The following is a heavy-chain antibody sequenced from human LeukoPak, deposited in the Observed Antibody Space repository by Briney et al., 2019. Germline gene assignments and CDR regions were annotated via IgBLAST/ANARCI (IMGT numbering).Heavy chain of an antibody. CDR1: DDSIGPYY. CDR2: IYYTGST. J-gene: IGHJ4*02. CDR3: ARHGGGGESYPRVFDY. D-gene: IGHD1-26*01. V-gene: IGHV4-59*08. Sequence: SETLSLTCTVSDDSIGPYYWSWIRQSPGKGLQWIGYIYYTGSTKYNPSLKNRVTLSVDTPKNQFSLNLSSVTAADTAVYYCARHGGGGESYPRVFDYWGRGTLVTVSS.